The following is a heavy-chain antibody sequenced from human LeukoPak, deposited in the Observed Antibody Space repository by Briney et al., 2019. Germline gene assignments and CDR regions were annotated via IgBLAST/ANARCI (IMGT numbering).Heavy chain of an antibody. Sequence: GDSLRLSCAASEFTVTSNYMSWVRQAPGKGLQWVSVIYPGGAIYYADSVKGRFIISRDNSKNTLSLQMNSLTADDTALYYCVRGPLYYEDGGFNYGVFDIWGQGTVVTVSS. D-gene: IGHD3-22*01. CDR3: VRGPLYYEDGGFNYGVFDI. V-gene: IGHV3-53*01. CDR2: IYPGGAI. J-gene: IGHJ3*02. CDR1: EFTVTSNY.